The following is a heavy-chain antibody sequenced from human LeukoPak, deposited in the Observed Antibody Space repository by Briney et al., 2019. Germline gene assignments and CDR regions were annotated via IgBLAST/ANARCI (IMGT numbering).Heavy chain of an antibody. D-gene: IGHD6-19*01. V-gene: IGHV4-59*01. CDR3: ARGGSSSGWSNYYYYGMDV. Sequence: SETLSLTCTVSGGSISSYYWSWIRQPPGKGLEWVGYIYYSGSTNYNPSLKSRVTISVDTSKNQFSLKLSSVTAADTAVYYGARGGSSSGWSNYYYYGMDVWGQGTTVTVSS. CDR2: IYYSGST. CDR1: GGSISSYY. J-gene: IGHJ6*02.